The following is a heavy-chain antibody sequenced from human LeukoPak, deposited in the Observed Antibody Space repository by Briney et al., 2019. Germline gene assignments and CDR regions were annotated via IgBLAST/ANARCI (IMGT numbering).Heavy chain of an antibody. D-gene: IGHD3-10*01. Sequence: PSETLPLTCTVSGGSISSSSYYWGWIRQPPGKGLEWIGGIYYSGSTYYNPSLKSRVTISVDTSKNQFSLKLSSVTAADTAVYYCARSPPGVPPLYYYCMDVWGKGTTVTVSS. J-gene: IGHJ6*03. V-gene: IGHV4-39*01. CDR3: ARSPPGVPPLYYYCMDV. CDR2: IYYSGST. CDR1: GGSISSSSYY.